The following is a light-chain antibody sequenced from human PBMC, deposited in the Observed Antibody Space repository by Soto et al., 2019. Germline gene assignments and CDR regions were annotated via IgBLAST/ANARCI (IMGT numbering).Light chain of an antibody. CDR1: QSISSW. V-gene: IGKV1-5*03. J-gene: IGKJ3*01. CDR3: QQYSSYFFT. Sequence: DIQMTQSPSTLSASVGDRVNITCRASQSISSWLAWYKQKPGKAPKLLIYRASDLQSGVPSRFSGSGSGTEFTLTISSLQTDDIATYYCQQYSSYFFTFGPGTKVDV. CDR2: RAS.